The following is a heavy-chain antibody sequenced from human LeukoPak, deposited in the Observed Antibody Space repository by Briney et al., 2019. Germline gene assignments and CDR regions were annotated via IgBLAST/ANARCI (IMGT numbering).Heavy chain of an antibody. CDR1: GLTVSDNF. CDR2: IYSGERM. V-gene: IGHV3-53*01. Sequence: GGSLRLSCSASGLTVSDNFLSWVRQAPGKGLEWVSVIYSGERMFYADSVKGRFIISRDNAKNSLYLQMNSLRAEDTAVYYCARGSTYYDSSGQVPFDYWGQGTLVTVSS. J-gene: IGHJ4*02. D-gene: IGHD3-22*01. CDR3: ARGSTYYDSSGQVPFDY.